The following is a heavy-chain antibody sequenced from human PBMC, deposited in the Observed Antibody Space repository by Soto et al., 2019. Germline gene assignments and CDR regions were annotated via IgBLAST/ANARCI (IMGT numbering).Heavy chain of an antibody. J-gene: IGHJ6*02. CDR2: ISSTAGRTS. D-gene: IGHD3-10*01. CDR1: GFTFNTYP. Sequence: PVGSLRLSCATSGFTFNTYPMTWVRQAPGKGLEWVSSISSTAGRTSSYADSVKGRFAISRDFSDNTVYRQMNNLRVDDTAVYFCAKGVLSFHYGMEVWGQGTTVTVSS. CDR3: AKGVLSFHYGMEV. V-gene: IGHV3-23*01.